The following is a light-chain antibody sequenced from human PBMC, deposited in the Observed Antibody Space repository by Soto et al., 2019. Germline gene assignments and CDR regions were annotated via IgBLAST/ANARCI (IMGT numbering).Light chain of an antibody. CDR3: QQYNNWPPKWT. J-gene: IGKJ1*01. V-gene: IGKV3-15*01. CDR2: GAS. Sequence: EIVVTQSRSTLCGSPLERSTLSCRASQSVSSNLAWYQQKPGQAPRLLIYGASTRATGIPARFSGSGSGTEFTLTISSLQSEDFAVYYCQQYNNWPPKWTFGQGTKVDIK. CDR1: QSVSSN.